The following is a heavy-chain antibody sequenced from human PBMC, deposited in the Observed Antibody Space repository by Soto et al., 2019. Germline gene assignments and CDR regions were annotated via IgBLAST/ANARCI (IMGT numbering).Heavy chain of an antibody. J-gene: IGHJ3*02. CDR2: VFHSGTY. D-gene: IGHD4-17*01. Sequence: QVQLQESGPGLVKPSGTLSLTCAVSGGSIISSNWWRWVRQHPGKGLEWIGEVFHSGTYNNRPSLKSRFTLSVDNSKIHFYLKLFSVTAADTVVYYCARVGPGATTVTTGAAFDIWGQGTMVTGSS. V-gene: IGHV4-4*02. CDR1: GGSIISSNW. CDR3: ARVGPGATTVTTGAAFDI.